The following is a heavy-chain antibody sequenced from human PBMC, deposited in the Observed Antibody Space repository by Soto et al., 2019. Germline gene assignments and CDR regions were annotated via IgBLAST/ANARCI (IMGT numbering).Heavy chain of an antibody. CDR2: IRGGGDKT. CDR3: ARKVLGSTSRPDWWYFDL. Sequence: EVQLLESGGGLVQPGGSLRLSCVGSGFTFINYAMNWVRQTPGKGLEWVSTIRGGGDKTFDADTVKGRFTISRDNSKNAVNMQMNSRRADDTAVYYCARKVLGSTSRPDWWYFDLWGRGTLVTVSS. D-gene: IGHD2-2*01. V-gene: IGHV3-23*01. CDR1: GFTFINYA. J-gene: IGHJ2*01.